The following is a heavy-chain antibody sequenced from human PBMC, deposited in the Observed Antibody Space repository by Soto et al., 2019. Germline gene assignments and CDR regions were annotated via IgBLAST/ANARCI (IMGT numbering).Heavy chain of an antibody. D-gene: IGHD3-9*01. V-gene: IGHV4-59*01. CDR1: GGSISNYY. J-gene: IGHJ5*02. CDR2: VYYSGST. CDR3: VRDYLLTGFDP. Sequence: SETLSLNCTVSGGSISNYYWTWVRQPPGEGLEWIGYVYYSGSTNYNPSLESRVTISIDASKNQFSLKMKSATAADTAVYYCVRDYLLTGFDPWGQGALVTVSS.